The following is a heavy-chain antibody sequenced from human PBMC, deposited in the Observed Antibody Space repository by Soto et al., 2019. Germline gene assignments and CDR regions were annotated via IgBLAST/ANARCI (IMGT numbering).Heavy chain of an antibody. Sequence: PGGSLILSCAASGFTFSSYSMNWVRQAPGKGLEWVSSISSSSSYIYYADSVKGRFTISRDNSKNMLYLQMNSLRAEDTAVYYCARDLGAFNYGSAYFDYWGQGTPVTVSS. V-gene: IGHV3-21*06. D-gene: IGHD3-10*01. CDR2: ISSSSSYI. CDR3: ARDLGAFNYGSAYFDY. CDR1: GFTFSSYS. J-gene: IGHJ4*02.